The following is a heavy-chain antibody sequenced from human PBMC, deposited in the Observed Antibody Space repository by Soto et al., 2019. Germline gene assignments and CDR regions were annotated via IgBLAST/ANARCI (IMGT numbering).Heavy chain of an antibody. CDR3: AREQTIFYSYAPKRFDY. J-gene: IGHJ4*02. D-gene: IGHD2-2*01. CDR1: GFTFSSYG. V-gene: IGHV3-33*01. CDR2: IWYDGSNK. Sequence: GGSLRLSCAASGFTFSSYGMHWVRQAPGKGLEWVAVIWYDGSNKYYADSVKGRFTISRDNSKNTLYLQMNSLRAEDTAVYYCAREQTIFYSYAPKRFDYWGQGTLVTVSS.